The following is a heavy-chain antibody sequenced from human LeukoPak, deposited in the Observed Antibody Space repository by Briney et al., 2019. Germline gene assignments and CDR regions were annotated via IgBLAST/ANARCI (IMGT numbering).Heavy chain of an antibody. CDR3: AKDKLGDY. CDR2: ISGSGGST. J-gene: IGHJ4*02. CDR1: GYTFTSYG. D-gene: IGHD1-26*01. V-gene: IGHV3-23*01. Sequence: ASVKVSCKASGYTFTSYGISWVRQAPGKGLEWVSAISGSGGSTYYADSVKGRFTISRDNSKNTLYLQMNSLRAEDTAVYYCAKDKLGDYWGQGTLVTVSS.